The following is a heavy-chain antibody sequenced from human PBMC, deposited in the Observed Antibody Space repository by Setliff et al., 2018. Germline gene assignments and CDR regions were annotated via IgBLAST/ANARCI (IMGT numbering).Heavy chain of an antibody. CDR1: GGSISYNY. CDR3: ARDRTYYGSGTYTRWFDY. CDR2: IFYSGDT. V-gene: IGHV4-59*01. J-gene: IGHJ4*02. Sequence: SETLSLTCTVSGGSISYNYWSWIRHSPGKGLEWIGFIFYSGDTKSNPSLKSRVTMSVDTSKNQFSLQLSSVTAADTAVYYCARDRTYYGSGTYTRWFDYWGQGTLVTVSS. D-gene: IGHD3-10*01.